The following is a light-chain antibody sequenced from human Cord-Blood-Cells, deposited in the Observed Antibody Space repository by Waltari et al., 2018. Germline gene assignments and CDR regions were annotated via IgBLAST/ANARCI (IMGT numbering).Light chain of an antibody. V-gene: IGLV2-14*03. Sequence: QSALPQPASVSGSPRQSITTSCTGTSSDVGGYNYVSWYQQHPGKAPQLMIYDVSNRPSGVSNRFSGSKSGNTASLTISGLQAEDEADYYCSSYTSSSTVFGGGTKLTVL. J-gene: IGLJ3*02. CDR3: SSYTSSSTV. CDR1: SSDVGGYNY. CDR2: DVS.